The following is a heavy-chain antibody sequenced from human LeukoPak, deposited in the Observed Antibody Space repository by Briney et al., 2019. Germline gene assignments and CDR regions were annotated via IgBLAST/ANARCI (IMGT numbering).Heavy chain of an antibody. CDR1: GYTFTDYY. D-gene: IGHD2-15*01. CDR3: ARAISGGSPITASDY. V-gene: IGHV1-2*02. CDR2: INPNSDFT. J-gene: IGHJ4*02. Sequence: ASVKVSCKTSGYTFTDYYIHWVRQAPGQGLEWMGWINPNSDFTNFAQNFQGRVTMTSDTSISTAYMELSRLRSDDTAVYYCARAISGGSPITASDYWGQGTLGTVSS.